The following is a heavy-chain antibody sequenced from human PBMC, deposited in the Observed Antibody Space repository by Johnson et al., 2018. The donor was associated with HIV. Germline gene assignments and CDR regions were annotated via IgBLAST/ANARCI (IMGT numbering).Heavy chain of an antibody. CDR1: GFTFNSYP. CDR3: FDI. CDR2: ISYDGNNK. D-gene: IGHD2-21*02. J-gene: IGHJ3*02. Sequence: QVQLVESGGGLVKPRGSLRLSCAASGFTFNSYPMHWVRQAPGKGLEWVAVISYDGNNKYYADSLKGRFTISRDNSKNTLYYCAKEIYGGGDWEDDAFDIWGQGTMVTVSS. V-gene: IGHV3-30*04.